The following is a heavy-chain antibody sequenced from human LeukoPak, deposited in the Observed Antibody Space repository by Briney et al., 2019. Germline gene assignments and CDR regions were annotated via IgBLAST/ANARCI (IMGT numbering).Heavy chain of an antibody. Sequence: GGSLRLSCAASGFTFSSYAMSWVRQAPWKGLEWVSAISGSGGSTYYADSVKGRFTISRDNSKNTLYLQMNSLRAEDTAVYYCAKRSPAILWFGELFDYWGQGTLVTVSS. J-gene: IGHJ4*02. CDR1: GFTFSSYA. V-gene: IGHV3-23*01. CDR3: AKRSPAILWFGELFDY. D-gene: IGHD3-10*01. CDR2: ISGSGGST.